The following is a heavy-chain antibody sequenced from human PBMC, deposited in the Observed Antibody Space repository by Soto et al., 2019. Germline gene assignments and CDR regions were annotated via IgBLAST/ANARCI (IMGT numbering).Heavy chain of an antibody. CDR1: GFTFSNAW. J-gene: IGHJ4*02. CDR2: IKSKTDGGTT. V-gene: IGHV3-15*07. D-gene: IGHD3-22*01. CDR3: TTEEEVITPYYFDY. Sequence: EVQLVESGGGLVKPGGSLRLSCAASGFTFSNAWMNWVRQAPGKGLEWVGRIKSKTDGGTTDYAAPVKGRFTISRDDSKNTLYLQMNSLKTEDTAVYYCTTEEEVITPYYFDYWGQGTLVTVSS.